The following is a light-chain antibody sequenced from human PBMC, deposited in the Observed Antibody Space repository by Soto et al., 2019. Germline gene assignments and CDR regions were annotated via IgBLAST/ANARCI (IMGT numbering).Light chain of an antibody. V-gene: IGKV3D-20*02. J-gene: IGKJ5*01. CDR3: HQHNQWPIT. Sequence: IVLTQSPCALSPSLGERATLSCRASHNVSNNYLAWYQQKPGQSPRLLIYGASSRPHGIPDRFSGSGSGTEFTHTINSLQSEDSAAYYCHQHNQWPITFGQGTRLESK. CDR2: GAS. CDR1: HNVSNNY.